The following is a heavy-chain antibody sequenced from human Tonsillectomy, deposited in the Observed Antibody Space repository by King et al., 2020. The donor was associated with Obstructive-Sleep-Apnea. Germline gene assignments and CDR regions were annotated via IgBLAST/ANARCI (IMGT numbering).Heavy chain of an antibody. V-gene: IGHV3-30*02. CDR2: IRFDGSYK. D-gene: IGHD6-13*01. J-gene: IGHJ4*02. CDR3: AKEKGSSWYTRTTEIDY. Sequence: VQLVESGGGVVQPGMSLRLSCAASGFTFSSFGMHWVRQAPGKGLEWVAFIRFDGSYKYDADSVKGRFTISRDNSKNTLYLQMNSLIAEDTAVYYCAKEKGSSWYTRTTEIDYWGQGTLVTVSS. CDR1: GFTFSSFG.